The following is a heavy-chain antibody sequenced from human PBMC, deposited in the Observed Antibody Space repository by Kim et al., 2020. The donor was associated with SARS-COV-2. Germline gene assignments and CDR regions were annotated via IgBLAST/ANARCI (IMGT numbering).Heavy chain of an antibody. D-gene: IGHD6-13*01. V-gene: IGHV3-64D*09. CDR3: VRDSSSWSEEGFYFDY. Sequence: GGSLRLSCSASGFTFSSYAMHWVRQAPGKGLEYVSAISSNGGSTYYADSVKGRFTISRDNSKNTLYLQMSSLRAEDTAVYYCVRDSSSWSEEGFYFDYWGQGTLVTVSS. J-gene: IGHJ4*02. CDR1: GFTFSSYA. CDR2: ISSNGGST.